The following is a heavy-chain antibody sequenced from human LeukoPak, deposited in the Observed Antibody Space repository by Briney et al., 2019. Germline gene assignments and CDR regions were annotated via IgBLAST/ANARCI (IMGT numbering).Heavy chain of an antibody. V-gene: IGHV1-18*01. CDR3: ARNYDSSKDGNDY. D-gene: IGHD3-22*01. Sequence: ASVKVSCKAPGYRFTSYFISWVREAPGQRLEWVGWISSYNGKTNYGKNVQGRVTMTTEPYTSTAYMELRSLRSDDTAIYYCARNYDSSKDGNDYWGQGTLVTVSS. CDR1: GYRFTSYF. J-gene: IGHJ4*02. CDR2: ISSYNGKT.